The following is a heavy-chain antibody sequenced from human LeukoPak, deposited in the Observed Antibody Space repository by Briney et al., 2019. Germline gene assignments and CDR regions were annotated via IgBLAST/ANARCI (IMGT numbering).Heavy chain of an antibody. D-gene: IGHD1-20*01. CDR2: INPNSGGT. Sequence: ASVKVSCKASGYTFTSYDINWVRQATGQGLEWMGWINPNSGGTNYAQKFQGRVTMTRDTSISTAYMELSRLRSDDTAVYYCARKITGTTPYDYWGQGTLVTVSS. CDR3: ARKITGTTPYDY. J-gene: IGHJ4*02. CDR1: GYTFTSYD. V-gene: IGHV1-2*02.